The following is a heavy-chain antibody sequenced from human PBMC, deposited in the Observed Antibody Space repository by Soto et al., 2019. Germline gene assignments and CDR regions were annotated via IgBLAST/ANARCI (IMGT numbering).Heavy chain of an antibody. V-gene: IGHV1-2*02. CDR2: MSPNSRYA. CDR1: GYTFAAYY. J-gene: IGHJ4*01. D-gene: IGHD6-25*01. CDR3: ARGPPSAAAPCFDF. Sequence: ASVKVSCKASGYTFAAYYIHWVRQGPGQGLERMGWMSPNSRYANNAQKFQSRVTMTRDASTRTAYMELSRLRSDDSPVYGCARGPPSAAAPCFDFWGHAPLVPVSS.